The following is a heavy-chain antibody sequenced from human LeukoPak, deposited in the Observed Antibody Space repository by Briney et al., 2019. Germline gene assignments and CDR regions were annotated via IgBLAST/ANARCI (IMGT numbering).Heavy chain of an antibody. J-gene: IGHJ4*02. D-gene: IGHD1-1*01. CDR3: VRDWNGDYFDY. CDR2: IHTSGDT. V-gene: IGHV4-4*07. CDR1: GDSISSYY. Sequence: PSETLSLTCTVSGDSISSYYWNWIRQPAGKALEWIGRIHTSGDTNYSPSLKSRVTISRDTSKNQFSLRLTSVAAADTAVYYCVRDWNGDYFDYWGQGTLVSVSS.